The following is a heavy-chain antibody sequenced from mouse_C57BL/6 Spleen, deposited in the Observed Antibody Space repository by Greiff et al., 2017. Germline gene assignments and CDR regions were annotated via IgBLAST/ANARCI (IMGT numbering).Heavy chain of an antibody. Sequence: QVQLQQPGAELVMPGASVKLSCKASGYTFTSYWMHWVKQRPGQGLEWIGEIDPSDSYTNYNQKFKGKSTLTVDKSSSTACMQLSSLTSEDSAVYDCARGRRSTEYFDDWGTGTTVTVSS. D-gene: IGHD1-1*01. J-gene: IGHJ1*03. CDR2: IDPSDSYT. V-gene: IGHV1-69*01. CDR1: GYTFTSYW. CDR3: ARGRRSTEYFDD.